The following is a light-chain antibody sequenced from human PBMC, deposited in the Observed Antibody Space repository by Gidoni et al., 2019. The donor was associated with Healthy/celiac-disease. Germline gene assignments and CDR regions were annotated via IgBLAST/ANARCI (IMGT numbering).Light chain of an antibody. CDR3: AAWDDSLSGWV. J-gene: IGLJ3*02. Sequence: ISCSGSSSNIGSNYVYWYQQLPGTAPKLLIYRNNQRPSGVPDRFSGSKSGTSASLAISGLRSEDEADYYCAAWDDSLSGWVFGGGTKLTVL. V-gene: IGLV1-47*01. CDR2: RNN. CDR1: SSNIGSNY.